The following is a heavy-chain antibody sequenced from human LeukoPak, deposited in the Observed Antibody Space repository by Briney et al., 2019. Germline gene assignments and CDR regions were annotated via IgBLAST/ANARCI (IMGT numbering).Heavy chain of an antibody. Sequence: PSETLSLTCALYVGSLSDFYWSWIRHPPGEGLEWIVEINHRGSTKHGPSRKSRVSISVDTSKKQTSSTFNSVTAADPAMYYCASHYSSGGYRCAGSFDSWGQGMLVNVSS. CDR3: ASHYSSGGYRCAGSFDS. CDR1: VGSLSDFY. V-gene: IGHV4-34*01. CDR2: INHRGST. D-gene: IGHD3-16*02. J-gene: IGHJ4*02.